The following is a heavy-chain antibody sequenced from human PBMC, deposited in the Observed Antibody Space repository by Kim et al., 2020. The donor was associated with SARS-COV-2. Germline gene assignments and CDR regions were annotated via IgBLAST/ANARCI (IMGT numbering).Heavy chain of an antibody. Sequence: ASVKVSCKASGYTFTSYAMNWVRQAPGQGLEWMGWINTNTGNPTYAQGFTGRFVFSLDTSVSTAYLQISSLKAEDTAVYYCARVGRGASYYYYYMDVWGKGTTVTVSS. CDR3: ARVGRGASYYYYYMDV. D-gene: IGHD3-10*01. CDR2: INTNTGNP. CDR1: GYTFTSYA. V-gene: IGHV7-4-1*02. J-gene: IGHJ6*03.